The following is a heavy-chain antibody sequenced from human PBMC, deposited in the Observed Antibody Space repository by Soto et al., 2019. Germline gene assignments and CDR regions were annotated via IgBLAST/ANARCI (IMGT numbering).Heavy chain of an antibody. CDR2: ISAFNGNT. CDR3: ARDRGVAPPVAGNTHYYYYMDV. CDR1: GYSFTNYG. V-gene: IGHV1-18*01. D-gene: IGHD6-19*01. J-gene: IGHJ6*03. Sequence: QDQLLQSGAEVKKPGASVTVSCKASGYSFTNYGITWVRQAPGQGLEWMGWISAFNGNTHYAQKLQGRVTMTTDASTSTAYMQLRSLRSDDTAVYYCARDRGVAPPVAGNTHYYYYMDVWGKGPWSPSP.